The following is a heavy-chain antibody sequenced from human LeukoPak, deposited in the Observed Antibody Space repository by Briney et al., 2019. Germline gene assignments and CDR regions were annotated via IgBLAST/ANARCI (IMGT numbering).Heavy chain of an antibody. Sequence: SETLSLTCTVSGGSFDTDYWSWIRQPAGQGLEWIGHIYTSGSTNYNPSLTSRVTMSVDTSKNQFSLKLSSVTPADTAVYYCARVSRHGSLGPDDVFDVWGQGTRVTVSS. CDR3: ARVSRHGSLGPDDVFDV. D-gene: IGHD3-16*01. J-gene: IGHJ3*01. CDR2: IYTSGST. V-gene: IGHV4-4*07. CDR1: GGSFDTDY.